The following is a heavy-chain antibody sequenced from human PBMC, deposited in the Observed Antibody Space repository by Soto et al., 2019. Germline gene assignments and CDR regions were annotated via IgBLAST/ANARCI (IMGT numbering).Heavy chain of an antibody. Sequence: EVQLVESGGGLVQPGGSLRLSCAASGFTVSTNYMSWVRQAPGKGLEGVSVIYSSGNTYYADAVKGRFTVSRDNSKNTLYLQMNSLRAEDTAVYYCAREGSGWYGKSYFDYWGQGTLVTVSS. J-gene: IGHJ4*02. V-gene: IGHV3-66*01. D-gene: IGHD6-19*01. CDR3: AREGSGWYGKSYFDY. CDR1: GFTVSTNY. CDR2: IYSSGNT.